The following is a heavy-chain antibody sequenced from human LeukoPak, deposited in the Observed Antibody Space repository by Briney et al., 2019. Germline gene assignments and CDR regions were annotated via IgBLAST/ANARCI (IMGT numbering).Heavy chain of an antibody. CDR2: IYSGGST. CDR3: AKDRLSIAAAGTPFDY. J-gene: IGHJ4*02. Sequence: GGSLRLSCAASGFTVSSNYMSWVRQAPGKGLEWVSVIYSGGSTYYADSVKGRFTISRDNSKNTLYLQMNSLRAEDTAVYYCAKDRLSIAAAGTPFDYWGQGTLVTVSS. V-gene: IGHV3-53*01. D-gene: IGHD6-13*01. CDR1: GFTVSSNY.